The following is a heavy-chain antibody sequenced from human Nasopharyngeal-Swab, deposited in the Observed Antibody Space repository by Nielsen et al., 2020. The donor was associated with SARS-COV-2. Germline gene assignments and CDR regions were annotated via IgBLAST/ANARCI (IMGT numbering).Heavy chain of an antibody. D-gene: IGHD1-1*01. Sequence: GESLKISCAASGFTFSSYAMHWVRQAPGKGLEWVAVISYDGSNKYYAASVKGRFTISRDNSKNTLYLQMNSLRAEDTAVYYCARVLEVPPSDYYYYYMDVWGKGTTVTVSS. V-gene: IGHV3-30-3*01. CDR3: ARVLEVPPSDYYYYYMDV. CDR1: GFTFSSYA. J-gene: IGHJ6*03. CDR2: ISYDGSNK.